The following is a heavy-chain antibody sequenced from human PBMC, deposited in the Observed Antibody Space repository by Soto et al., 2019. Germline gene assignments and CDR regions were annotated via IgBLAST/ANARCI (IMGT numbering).Heavy chain of an antibody. CDR2: IYYTGST. CDR1: GGSINNYEYY. V-gene: IGHV4-30-4*01. D-gene: IGHD1-1*01. J-gene: IGHJ4*02. CDR3: ARDRSNSPDFFAS. Sequence: LSLTCSVSGGSINNYEYYWTWIRQPPGEGLEWIGHIYYTGSTSYNPSLKSRVTISLDTSRNQFSLKVNSVSAADTAVYYCARDRSNSPDFFASWGQGTLATVSS.